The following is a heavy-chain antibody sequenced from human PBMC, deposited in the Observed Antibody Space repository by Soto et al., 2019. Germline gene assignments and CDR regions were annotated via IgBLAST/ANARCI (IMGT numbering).Heavy chain of an antibody. V-gene: IGHV3-11*06. J-gene: IGHJ3*02. D-gene: IGHD3-22*01. CDR1: GFTFSDYY. Sequence: GGSLRLSCAASGFTFSDYYMSWIRQAQGKGLEWVSYISSSSSYTNYADSVKGRFTISRDNAKNSLYLQMNSLRAEDTAVYYCAAPTMIVVRGAFDIWGQGTMVTVSS. CDR3: AAPTMIVVRGAFDI. CDR2: ISSSSSYT.